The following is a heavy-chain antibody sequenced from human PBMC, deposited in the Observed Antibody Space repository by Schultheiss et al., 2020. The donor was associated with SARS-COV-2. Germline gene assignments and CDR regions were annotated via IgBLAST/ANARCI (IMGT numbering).Heavy chain of an antibody. V-gene: IGHV4-4*07. CDR3: ARETTPKPYYYYYFYMDV. D-gene: IGHD4-11*01. CDR1: GGSISSYY. CDR2: IYTSGST. Sequence: SETLSLTCTVSGGSISSYYWSWIRQPPGKGLEWIGRIYTSGSTNYNPSLKSRVTISVDTSKNQFSLKLSSVTAADTAVYYCARETTPKPYYYYYFYMDVWGKGTTVTVSS. J-gene: IGHJ6*03.